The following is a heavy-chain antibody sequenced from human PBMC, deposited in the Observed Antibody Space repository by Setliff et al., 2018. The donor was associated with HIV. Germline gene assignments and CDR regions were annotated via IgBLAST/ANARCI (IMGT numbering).Heavy chain of an antibody. CDR1: GYTFSTYA. Sequence: GASVKVSCKASGYTFSTYAMHWVRQAPGQRLEWMGWISAGKGRTKYSEKFQGRVTLTRDTAASTAYMELSSLRSEDTAVYYCARDIYDSGWFTLEYWGQGTLVTVSS. J-gene: IGHJ4*02. V-gene: IGHV1-3*01. D-gene: IGHD6-19*01. CDR2: ISAGKGRT. CDR3: ARDIYDSGWFTLEY.